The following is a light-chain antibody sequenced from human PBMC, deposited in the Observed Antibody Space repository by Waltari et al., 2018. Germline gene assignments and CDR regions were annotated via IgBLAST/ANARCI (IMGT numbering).Light chain of an antibody. V-gene: IGKV2-28*01. Sequence: QSLRSSEGYNHLEWYRQKPGKSPQVLIYLGSHRASGVPDRFSGSGSGTDFTLKISRVEAEDVGVYYCMQELQGRTFGQGTKVEIK. CDR3: MQELQGRT. J-gene: IGKJ1*01. CDR1: QSLRSSEGYNH. CDR2: LGS.